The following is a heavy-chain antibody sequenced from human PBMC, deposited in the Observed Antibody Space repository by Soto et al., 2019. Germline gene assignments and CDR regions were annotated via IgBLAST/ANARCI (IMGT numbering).Heavy chain of an antibody. CDR2: LANDGSYQ. CDR1: GFTFSGYG. J-gene: IGHJ4*02. V-gene: IGHV3-30*03. Sequence: QVEPVESGGGVGQPGGSLRLSCAASGFTFSGYGMHWLRQSPGEGLEWVAILANDGSYQYYAESVKGRFTISRDNSKNTLYLQMDSLRPEDTAVYYCARSIGGSSYYPPDYWGQGTLVTVSS. CDR3: ARSIGGSSYYPPDY. D-gene: IGHD2-15*01.